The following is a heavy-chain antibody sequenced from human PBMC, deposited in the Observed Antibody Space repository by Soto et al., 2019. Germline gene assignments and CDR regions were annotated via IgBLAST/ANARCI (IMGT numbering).Heavy chain of an antibody. CDR3: ASFEAVPTTTYYYWYIDV. CDR1: GYTFTDYY. Sequence: QVQLVQSGAEVKKPGASVRISCKASGYTFTDYYLHWVRQAPGQGLEWMGIMNPSGGVTSYAQKFQGRVAVTRDTSTSTVYMQLSSLRSEDTAVYYCASFEAVPTTTYYYWYIDVWGKGTTVTVSS. CDR2: MNPSGGVT. J-gene: IGHJ6*03. D-gene: IGHD2-2*01. V-gene: IGHV1-46*03.